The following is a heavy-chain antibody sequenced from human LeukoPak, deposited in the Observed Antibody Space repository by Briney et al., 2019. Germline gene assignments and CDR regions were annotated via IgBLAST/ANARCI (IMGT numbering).Heavy chain of an antibody. CDR3: ARDHGIVVVPAAIGDY. D-gene: IGHD2-2*02. Sequence: GGSLRLTCAASGFTFSDYYMSWIRQAPGKGLEWVSYISSSGSTIYYADSVKGRFTISRDNAKNSLYLQMNSLRAEDTAVYYCARDHGIVVVPAAIGDYWGQGTLVTVSS. V-gene: IGHV3-11*01. J-gene: IGHJ4*02. CDR2: ISSSGSTI. CDR1: GFTFSDYY.